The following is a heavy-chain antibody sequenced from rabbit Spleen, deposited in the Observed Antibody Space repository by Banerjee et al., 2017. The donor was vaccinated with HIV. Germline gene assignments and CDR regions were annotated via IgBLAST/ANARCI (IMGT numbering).Heavy chain of an antibody. CDR2: IDPVFGIT. CDR3: TRTIGNSAYYYFIL. D-gene: IGHD1-1*01. V-gene: IGHV1S47*01. CDR1: GFDVSSYG. J-gene: IGHJ4*01. Sequence: QEQLVESGGGLVQPGGSLKLSCKASGFDVSSYGVSWVRQAPGTGLEWIGYIDPVFGITNYANWVNGRFTISRENTQNTLYLQLNSLTTADTATYFCTRTIGNSAYYYFILWGQGTLVTVS.